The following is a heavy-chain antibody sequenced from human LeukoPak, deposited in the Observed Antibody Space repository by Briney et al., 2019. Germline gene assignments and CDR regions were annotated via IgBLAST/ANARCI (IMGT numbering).Heavy chain of an antibody. D-gene: IGHD6-6*01. CDR3: ARSGSSSDSASDY. Sequence: ASVKVSCKASGYTFTSYGISWVRQAPGQGLEWMGWISAHNGNTNYAQNLRGRVTMTTETSTSTAYMELRSLRSDDTAVHYCARSGSSSDSASDYWGQGTLVTVSS. J-gene: IGHJ4*02. V-gene: IGHV1-18*01. CDR1: GYTFTSYG. CDR2: ISAHNGNT.